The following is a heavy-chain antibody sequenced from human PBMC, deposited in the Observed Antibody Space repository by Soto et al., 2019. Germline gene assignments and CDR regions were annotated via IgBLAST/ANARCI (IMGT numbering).Heavy chain of an antibody. V-gene: IGHV3-9*01. D-gene: IGHD3-9*01. CDR3: AKVATYYDILSGSFDY. Sequence: EVQLVESGGGLVQPGRSLRLSCAASGFTFDDYAMHWVRQAPGKGLEWVSGISWNSGSIGYADSVKGRFTISRDNAKNCLYLQMNSLRAEDTALYYCAKVATYYDILSGSFDYWGQGTLGTVSS. CDR2: ISWNSGSI. CDR1: GFTFDDYA. J-gene: IGHJ4*02.